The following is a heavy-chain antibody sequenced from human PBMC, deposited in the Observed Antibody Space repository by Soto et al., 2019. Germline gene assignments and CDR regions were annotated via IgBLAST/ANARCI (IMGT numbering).Heavy chain of an antibody. Sequence: GGSLRLSCAASGFTFSSYAMSWVRQAPGKGLEWVSAISGSGGSTYYADSVKGRFTISRDNSKNTLYLQMNSLRAEDTAVYYCASHALIRGVISTQSYYMDVWGKGITVTVSS. CDR2: ISGSGGST. V-gene: IGHV3-23*01. CDR1: GFTFSSYA. D-gene: IGHD3-10*01. J-gene: IGHJ6*03. CDR3: ASHALIRGVISTQSYYMDV.